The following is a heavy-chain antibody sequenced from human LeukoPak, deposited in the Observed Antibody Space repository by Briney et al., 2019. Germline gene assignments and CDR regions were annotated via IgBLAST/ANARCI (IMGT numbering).Heavy chain of an antibody. CDR1: GFTFSSYA. CDR2: ISGSGGST. CDR3: AKGGKSVAFPFDY. D-gene: IGHD6-19*01. Sequence: GGSLRLSCAASGFTFSSYAMSWVRQAPGKGLEWVSAISGSGGSTYHADSVKGRFTISRDNAKNSLYLQMNSLRAEDTALYYCAKGGKSVAFPFDYWGQGTLVTVSS. J-gene: IGHJ4*02. V-gene: IGHV3-23*01.